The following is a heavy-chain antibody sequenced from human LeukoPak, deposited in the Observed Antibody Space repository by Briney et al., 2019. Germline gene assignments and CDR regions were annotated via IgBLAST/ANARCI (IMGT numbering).Heavy chain of an antibody. Sequence: PGGSLRLSCAASGFTFSSYAMHWVRQAPGKGLEWVAVISFDGSNKYYADSVKGRFTISRGNSKNTLYLQMNSLRAEDTAVYYCAKDRRSGYCSSTSCYHYYYGMDVWGQGTTVTVSS. V-gene: IGHV3-30*04. CDR1: GFTFSSYA. J-gene: IGHJ6*02. CDR2: ISFDGSNK. CDR3: AKDRRSGYCSSTSCYHYYYGMDV. D-gene: IGHD2-2*01.